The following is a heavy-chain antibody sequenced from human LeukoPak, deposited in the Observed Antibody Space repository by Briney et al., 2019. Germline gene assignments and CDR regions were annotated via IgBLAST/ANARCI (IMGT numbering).Heavy chain of an antibody. J-gene: IGHJ6*02. CDR1: GYTFTGYY. CDR2: INPNSGGT. CDR3: ARDMGYCSSTSCYGRGGYYYGMDV. V-gene: IGHV1-2*02. D-gene: IGHD2-2*01. Sequence: ASVKVSCKASGYTFTGYYMHWVRQAPGQGLEWMGWINPNSGGTNYAQKFQGRVTMTRDTSISTAYMELSRLRSDDTAVYYCARDMGYCSSTSCYGRGGYYYGMDVWGQGTTVTVS.